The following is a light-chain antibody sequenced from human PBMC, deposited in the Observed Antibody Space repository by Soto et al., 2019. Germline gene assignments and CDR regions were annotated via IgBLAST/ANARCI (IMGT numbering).Light chain of an antibody. J-gene: IGLJ1*01. Sequence: QSVLTQPPSASGTPGQRVTISCSGSSSNIASSYVYWYQQLPGTAPKLLIYSNNQRPSGVPDRFSASRSGSSASLAITGLQAEDEADYYCQSYDTSLSGSYVFGSGTKVTVL. CDR2: SNN. CDR3: QSYDTSLSGSYV. V-gene: IGLV1-47*02. CDR1: SSNIASSY.